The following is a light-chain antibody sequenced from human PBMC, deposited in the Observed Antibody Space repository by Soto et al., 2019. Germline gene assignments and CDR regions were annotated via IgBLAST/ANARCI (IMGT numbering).Light chain of an antibody. CDR2: DAS. CDR1: QGIRSA. V-gene: IGKV1-13*02. CDR3: QQFNSYPHT. Sequence: AIQLTQSPSSLSASVGDSVTITCRASQGIRSALAWYQQKPGKPPNLLISDASILGSGVPSRFSGSASGTEFTLTISSLQPEDFATYFCQQFNSYPHTFGGGTKVEIK. J-gene: IGKJ4*01.